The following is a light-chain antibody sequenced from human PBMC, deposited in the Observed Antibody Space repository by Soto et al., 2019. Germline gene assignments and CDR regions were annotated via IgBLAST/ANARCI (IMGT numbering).Light chain of an antibody. Sequence: QSALTQPRSVSGSSGQSVTISCSGTSSDVAGYNYVSWYQQHPGKAPKLMIYDVSKRPSGVPDRFSGSKSGNTASLTISGLQAEDEADYYCCSYAGRYTYVFGTGTKVTVL. CDR3: CSYAGRYTYV. CDR1: SSDVAGYNY. J-gene: IGLJ1*01. V-gene: IGLV2-11*01. CDR2: DVS.